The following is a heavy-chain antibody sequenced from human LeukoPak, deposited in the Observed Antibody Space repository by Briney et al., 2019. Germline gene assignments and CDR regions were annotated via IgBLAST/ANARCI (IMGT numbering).Heavy chain of an antibody. CDR1: GFTFSSYW. Sequence: GGSLRLSCAASGFTFSSYWMHWVRQAPGKGLVWVSRINSDGSSTSYADSVKGRFTISRDNAKNTLYLQMNSLRAEDTAVYYCAHIPHCSGGSCYPSGYFDPWGQGTLVTVSS. J-gene: IGHJ5*02. CDR2: INSDGSST. CDR3: AHIPHCSGGSCYPSGYFDP. D-gene: IGHD2-15*01. V-gene: IGHV3-74*01.